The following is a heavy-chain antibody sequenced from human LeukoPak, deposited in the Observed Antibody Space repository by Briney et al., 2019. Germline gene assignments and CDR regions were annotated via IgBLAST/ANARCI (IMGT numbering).Heavy chain of an antibody. V-gene: IGHV1-69*04. J-gene: IGHJ5*02. CDR2: IIPILGIA. CDR3: ARAKVDIVATMAQRSYSWFDP. CDR1: GGTFSSYA. Sequence: ASVKVSCKASGGTFSSYAISWVRQAPGQGLEWMGRIIPILGIANYAQKFQGRVTITADKSTSTAYMELSSLRSEDTAVYYCARAKVDIVATMAQRSYSWFDPWGQGTLVTVSS. D-gene: IGHD5-12*01.